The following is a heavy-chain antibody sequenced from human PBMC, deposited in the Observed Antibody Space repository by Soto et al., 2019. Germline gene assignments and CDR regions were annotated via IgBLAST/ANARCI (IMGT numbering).Heavy chain of an antibody. V-gene: IGHV3-30*03. CDR3: ATGDIVVVPAAIFY. J-gene: IGHJ4*02. CDR1: GFTFSSYG. D-gene: IGHD2-2*01. Sequence: GGSLRLSCAASGFTFSSYGMHWVRQAPGKGLEWVAVISYDGSNKYYADSVKGRFTISRDNSKNTLYLQMNSLRAEDTAVYYCATGDIVVVPAAIFYWGQGTLVTVSS. CDR2: ISYDGSNK.